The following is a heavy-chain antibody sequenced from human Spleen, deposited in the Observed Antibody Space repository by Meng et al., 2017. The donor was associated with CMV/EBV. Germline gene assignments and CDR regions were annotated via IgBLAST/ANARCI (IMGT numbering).Heavy chain of an antibody. CDR3: ARDDFSLDGDY. CDR2: INPNSGGT. V-gene: IGHV1-2*02. D-gene: IGHD4-11*01. Sequence: SCKASGYTFTGYYMHWVRQAPGQGLEWMGWINPNSGGTNYAQKFQGRVTVTTDTPTSTAYMELKSLTFADTAVYYCARDDFSLDGDYWGPGTLVTVSS. J-gene: IGHJ4*02. CDR1: GYTFTGYY.